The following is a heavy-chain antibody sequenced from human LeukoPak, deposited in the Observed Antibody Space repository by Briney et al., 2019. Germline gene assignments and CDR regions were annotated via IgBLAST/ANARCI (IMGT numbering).Heavy chain of an antibody. CDR2: IYYSGST. CDR1: GGSISSSSYY. CDR3: ARHRVDGSRRPINWFDP. J-gene: IGHJ5*02. D-gene: IGHD3-10*01. V-gene: IGHV4-39*01. Sequence: SETLSLTCTVSGGSISSSSYYWGWIRQPPGKGLEWIGSIYYSGSTYYNPSLKSRVTISVDTSKNQFSLKPSSVTAADTAVYYCARHRVDGSRRPINWFDPWGQGTLVTVSS.